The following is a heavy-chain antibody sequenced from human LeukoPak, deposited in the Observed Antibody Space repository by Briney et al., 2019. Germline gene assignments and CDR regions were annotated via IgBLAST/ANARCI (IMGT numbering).Heavy chain of an antibody. CDR1: GGSISSSSYY. CDR3: ASFYCSGGSCYQYFSYYYMDV. D-gene: IGHD2-15*01. CDR2: IYYSGST. J-gene: IGHJ6*03. Sequence: SETLSLTCTVSGGSISSSSYYWGWIRQPPGKGLEWIGSIYYSGSTYYNPSLKSRVTISVDTSKNQFSLKLNSVTAADTAVYYCASFYCSGGSCYQYFSYYYMDVWGKGTTVTISS. V-gene: IGHV4-39*01.